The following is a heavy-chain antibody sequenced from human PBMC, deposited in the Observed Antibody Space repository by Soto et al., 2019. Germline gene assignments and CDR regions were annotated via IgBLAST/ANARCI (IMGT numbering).Heavy chain of an antibody. J-gene: IGHJ6*02. Sequence: QVQLVESGGGVVQPGRSLRLSCAASGFTFSSYAMHWVRQAPGKGLEWVAVISYDGSNKYYADSVKGRFTISRDNSKNTLYLQMNGLRAEDTAVYYCARDRRLVPAATPYYYYGMDVWGQGTTVTVSS. CDR1: GFTFSSYA. D-gene: IGHD2-2*01. CDR2: ISYDGSNK. V-gene: IGHV3-30-3*01. CDR3: ARDRRLVPAATPYYYYGMDV.